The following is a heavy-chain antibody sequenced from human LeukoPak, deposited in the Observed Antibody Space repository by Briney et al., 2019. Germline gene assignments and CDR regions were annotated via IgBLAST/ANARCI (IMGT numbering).Heavy chain of an antibody. CDR1: GGSFSGYY. D-gene: IGHD1-7*01. Sequence: SETLSLTCAVYGGSFSGYYWSWIRQPPGKGLEWIGEINHSGSTNYNPSLKSRVTISVDTSKNQFSLKLSSVTAADTAVYYCTRVKLELRAYYFDYWGQGTLVTVSS. CDR2: INHSGST. V-gene: IGHV4-34*01. J-gene: IGHJ4*02. CDR3: TRVKLELRAYYFDY.